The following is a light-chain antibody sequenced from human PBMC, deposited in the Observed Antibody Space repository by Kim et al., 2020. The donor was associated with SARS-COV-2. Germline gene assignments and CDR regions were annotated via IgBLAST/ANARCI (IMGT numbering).Light chain of an antibody. CDR1: NIGSKS. V-gene: IGLV3-21*04. Sequence: PGKTARITCGGNNIGSKSVPWYQQKPGQAPVLVIYYDSDRPSGIPERFSGSNSGNTVTLTISRVEAGDEADYYCQVWDSSSDHRVFGGGTQLTVL. CDR3: QVWDSSSDHRV. CDR2: YDS. J-gene: IGLJ3*02.